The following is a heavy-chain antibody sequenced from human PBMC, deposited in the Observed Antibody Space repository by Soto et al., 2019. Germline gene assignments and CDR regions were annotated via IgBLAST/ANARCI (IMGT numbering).Heavy chain of an antibody. J-gene: IGHJ4*02. CDR2: ISGSVGGT. CDR3: ARESDH. V-gene: IGHV3-23*01. CDR1: GFTFSSYA. Sequence: GGSLRLSCAASGFTFSSYAMSWVRQAPGKGLEWVSTISGSVGGTYYAASMKGRFTISRDNSKNTLYPQMYSLRVEDTAVYSCARESDHCGQGTLVTVSS.